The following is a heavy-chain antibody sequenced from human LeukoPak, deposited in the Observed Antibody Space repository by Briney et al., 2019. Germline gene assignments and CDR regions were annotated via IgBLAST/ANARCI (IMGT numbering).Heavy chain of an antibody. CDR1: GFTVSSNY. Sequence: GGSLRLSCAASGFTVSSNYMSWVRQAPGKGLEWVSSISSSSSYIYYADSVKGRFTISRDNAKNSLYLQMNSLRAEDTAVYYCARLAAAGSFDYWGQGTLVTVSS. CDR3: ARLAAAGSFDY. V-gene: IGHV3-21*01. D-gene: IGHD6-13*01. CDR2: ISSSSSYI. J-gene: IGHJ4*02.